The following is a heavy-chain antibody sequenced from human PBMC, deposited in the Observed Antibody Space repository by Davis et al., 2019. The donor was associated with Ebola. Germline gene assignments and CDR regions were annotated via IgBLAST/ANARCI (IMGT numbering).Heavy chain of an antibody. CDR1: GFTFSSYA. V-gene: IGHV3-30-3*01. J-gene: IGHJ4*02. D-gene: IGHD6-13*01. Sequence: GESLKISCAASGFTFSSYAMSWVRQAPGKGLEWVAVISYDGSNKYYADSVKGRFTISRDSSKNTLYLQMNSLRAEDTAVYYCAKDTEQLVGYYFDYWGQGTLVTVSS. CDR2: ISYDGSNK. CDR3: AKDTEQLVGYYFDY.